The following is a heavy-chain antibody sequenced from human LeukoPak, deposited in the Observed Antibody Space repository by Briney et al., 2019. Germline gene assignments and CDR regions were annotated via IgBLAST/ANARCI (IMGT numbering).Heavy chain of an antibody. CDR2: ISAYNGNT. Sequence: EASVKVSCKASGYTFTSYGISWVRQAPGQGLEWMGWISAYNGNTNYAQKLQGRVTMTTDTSTSTAYMELRSLRSDDTAVYYCARAESRRGHYDYDYWGQGTLVTASS. J-gene: IGHJ4*02. CDR3: ARAESRRGHYDYDY. D-gene: IGHD3-16*01. V-gene: IGHV1-18*01. CDR1: GYTFTSYG.